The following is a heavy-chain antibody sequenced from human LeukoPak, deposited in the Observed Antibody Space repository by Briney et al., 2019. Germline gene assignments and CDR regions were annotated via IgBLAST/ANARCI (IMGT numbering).Heavy chain of an antibody. D-gene: IGHD3-22*01. Sequence: SSXXVXCKASGGTFISYTISWVGQARGQGREWMGRIIPILGIANYAQKFQGRVTITADKSTRTAYMELSSLRSEDTAVYYCARGTSGYYYFWGQGTLVTVSS. CDR1: GGTFISYT. CDR3: ARGTSGYYYF. J-gene: IGHJ4*02. V-gene: IGHV1-69*02. CDR2: IIPILGIA.